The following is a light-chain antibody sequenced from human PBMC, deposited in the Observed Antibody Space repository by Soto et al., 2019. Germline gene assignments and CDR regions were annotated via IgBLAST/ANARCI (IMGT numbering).Light chain of an antibody. Sequence: DIQMTQSPSTVTASVGDRVTITCRAADSITKYLAWYQQKPGKAPKLLIYKATTLQAGVPFRFSGSGSGTEFTLTIRGLQPDDFATYYCQQYSSYVTFGGGTKVEIK. CDR2: KAT. J-gene: IGKJ4*01. V-gene: IGKV1-5*03. CDR3: QQYSSYVT. CDR1: DSITKY.